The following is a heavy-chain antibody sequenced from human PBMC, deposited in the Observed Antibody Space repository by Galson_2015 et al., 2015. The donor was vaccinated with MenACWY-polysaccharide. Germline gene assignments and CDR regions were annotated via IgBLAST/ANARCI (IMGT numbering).Heavy chain of an antibody. J-gene: IGHJ4*02. D-gene: IGHD6-19*01. Sequence: TLSLTCTVPGGSISSGSYYWSWIRQPAGKGLEWIGRIYTSGSTNYNPSLKSRVTISVDTSKNQFSLKLSSVTAADTAVYYCARGSIAARPCSSGWYCEEGFDYWGQGTLVTVSS. CDR3: ARGSIAARPCSSGWYCEEGFDY. V-gene: IGHV4-61*02. CDR1: GGSISSGSYY. CDR2: IYTSGST.